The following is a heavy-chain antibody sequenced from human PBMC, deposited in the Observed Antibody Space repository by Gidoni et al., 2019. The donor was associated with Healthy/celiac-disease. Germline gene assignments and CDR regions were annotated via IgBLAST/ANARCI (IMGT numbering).Heavy chain of an antibody. J-gene: IGHJ4*02. V-gene: IGHV3-15*01. D-gene: IGHD3-10*01. CDR3: TTDRDPETMYYFDY. CDR2: IKSKTDGGTT. Sequence: EVQLVASGGGLVKRRRSLRLSCAASGFTFSNAWMSCVRQAPGKGLEWVGRIKSKTDGGTTDYAAPVKGRFTISRDDSKNTLYLQMNSLKTEDTAVYYCTTDRDPETMYYFDYWGQGTLVTVSS. CDR1: GFTFSNAW.